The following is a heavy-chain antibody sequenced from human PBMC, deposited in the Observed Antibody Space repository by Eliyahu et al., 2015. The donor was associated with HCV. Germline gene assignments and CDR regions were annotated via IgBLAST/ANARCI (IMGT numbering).Heavy chain of an antibody. CDR2: ISSRSGFI. Sequence: EVQXVESGGGLXKPGGXLRXXXAAXGFNFRSYTMTWVRQAPGKGLEWVSSISSRSGFIYYAGSVEGRFAISRENTKNSVFLQMNSLRAEDTAVYYCARDIKEDYFYGMDVWGQGTTVTVSS. V-gene: IGHV3-21*01. CDR1: GFNFRSYT. CDR3: ARDIKEDYFYGMDV. J-gene: IGHJ6*02.